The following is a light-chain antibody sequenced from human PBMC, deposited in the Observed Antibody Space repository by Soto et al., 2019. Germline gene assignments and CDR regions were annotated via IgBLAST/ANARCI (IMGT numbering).Light chain of an antibody. CDR2: DVS. J-gene: IGKJ1*01. CDR3: QQYGSSPT. V-gene: IGKV3-11*01. Sequence: EIVLTQSPATLSLSPGERATLSCRASQSISSYLAWYQQKPGQAPRLLLYDVSNRAPGIPARFSGSGSGTDFTLTISSLEPEDFAAYYCQQYGSSPTFGQGTKVDIK. CDR1: QSISSY.